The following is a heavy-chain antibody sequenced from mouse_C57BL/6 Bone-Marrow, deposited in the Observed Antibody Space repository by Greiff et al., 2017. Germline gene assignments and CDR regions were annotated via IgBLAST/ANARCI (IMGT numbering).Heavy chain of an antibody. J-gene: IGHJ2*01. Sequence: QVQLQQSGPELVMPGASVKLSCKASGYTFTSYDINWVKQTPGQGLEWLGWIYPRDGSTKYNEKFKGQATLTVDTYSSTASMELHSHTSEYSAGYFCASRLVDDWGQGTTLTVSS. V-gene: IGHV1-85*01. CDR2: IYPRDGST. CDR3: ASRLVDD. CDR1: GYTFTSYD. D-gene: IGHD1-1*02.